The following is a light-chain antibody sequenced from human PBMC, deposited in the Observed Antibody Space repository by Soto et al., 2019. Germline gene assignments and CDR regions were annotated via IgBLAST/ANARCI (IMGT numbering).Light chain of an antibody. J-gene: IGKJ1*01. Sequence: DIQMTQSPSTLSSSVGDRVTITCRASQSLSGRLAWYQQRPGQAPKLLIYDVSTLESGVPSRFSGTVSGTEFTLTISGLQPDDFATYYCQRYNYYSTFGPGTKVDIK. CDR3: QRYNYYST. CDR2: DVS. CDR1: QSLSGR. V-gene: IGKV1-5*01.